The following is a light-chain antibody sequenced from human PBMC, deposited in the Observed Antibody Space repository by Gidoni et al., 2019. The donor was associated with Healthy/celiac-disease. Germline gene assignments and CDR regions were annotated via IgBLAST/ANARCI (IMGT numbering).Light chain of an antibody. Sequence: EIVLTQSPATLSVSPGARATLSCSASQSVSSNLAWYQQKPGQAPRRLIYGASTRATGIPARFSGSGSGTEFTLTISSLQSEDFAVYYCQQYNNWPRTFGQGTKVEIK. CDR1: QSVSSN. J-gene: IGKJ1*01. CDR2: GAS. V-gene: IGKV3-15*01. CDR3: QQYNNWPRT.